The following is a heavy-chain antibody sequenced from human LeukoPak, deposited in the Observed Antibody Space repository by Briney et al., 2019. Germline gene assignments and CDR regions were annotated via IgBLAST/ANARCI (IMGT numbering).Heavy chain of an antibody. J-gene: IGHJ4*02. CDR1: GFTFSSYA. CDR3: AKRKCSGGSCYSSDY. D-gene: IGHD2-15*01. V-gene: IGHV3-23*01. CDR2: ISGSGGST. Sequence: GGSLRLSCAASGFTFSSYAMSWVRQAPGKGLEWVSAISGSGGSTYYADSVKGRFTISRDNSKNTLYLQMNSLRAEDTAVYYCAKRKCSGGSCYSSDYWGQGTLVTVSS.